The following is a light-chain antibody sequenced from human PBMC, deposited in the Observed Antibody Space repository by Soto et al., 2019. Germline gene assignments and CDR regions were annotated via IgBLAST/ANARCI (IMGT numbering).Light chain of an antibody. CDR2: DTS. CDR1: QSVSSY. Sequence: EIVLTQSPATLSLSPGERATLSCRASQSVSSYLAWYQQKPGQAPRLLIYDTSNRATGIPARFGGSGSGTDFTLTISSLEPEDFAVYYCQLRSNWPQYIFGQGTRLEIK. J-gene: IGKJ2*01. CDR3: QLRSNWPQYI. V-gene: IGKV3-11*01.